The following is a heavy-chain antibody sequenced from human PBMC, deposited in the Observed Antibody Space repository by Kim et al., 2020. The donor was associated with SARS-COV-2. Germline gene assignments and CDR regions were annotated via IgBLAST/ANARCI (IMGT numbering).Heavy chain of an antibody. Sequence: GGSLRLSCEASGFTFSGYAMSWVRQAPGKGLEWVSAITGGGVYTYYADSVKGRFTISRDNSKNTLYLQMNSLRAEDTAVYYCAKRSSISSGHFDYWGQGTLVTVSS. CDR1: GFTFSGYA. J-gene: IGHJ4*02. CDR3: AKRSSISSGHFDY. D-gene: IGHD2-2*01. CDR2: ITGGGVYT. V-gene: IGHV3-23*01.